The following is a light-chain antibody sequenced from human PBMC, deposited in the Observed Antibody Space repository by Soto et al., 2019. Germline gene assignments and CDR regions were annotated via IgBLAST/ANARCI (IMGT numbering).Light chain of an antibody. CDR3: HQYGHSPYT. V-gene: IGKV3-20*01. CDR2: GAS. Sequence: IVLTQSPGTLSLSPGERATLACRASQGVSTNYVAWYQQKPGQAPRLLIYGASNRAAGIPDRFSGSGSGTDFTLTISRLEPEDFAVFYCHQYGHSPYTFGQGTKLVIK. CDR1: QGVSTNY. J-gene: IGKJ2*01.